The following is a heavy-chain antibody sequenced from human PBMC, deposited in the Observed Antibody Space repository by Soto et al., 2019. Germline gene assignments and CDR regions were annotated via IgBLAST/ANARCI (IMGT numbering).Heavy chain of an antibody. CDR1: GYTFTSHY. D-gene: IGHD3-22*01. CDR2: INLSGDSS. J-gene: IGHJ6*02. V-gene: IGHV1-46*01. Sequence: ASVEVSCRASGYTFTSHYMHCVRQAPGQGLEWMGVINLSGDSSSYAQKFQGRVTMTRDTSTSTVYMELSSLISEDTAVYYCARDRLPAPPARSSMIVVVTSYGMDVWGQGTTVTVSS. CDR3: ARDRLPAPPARSSMIVVVTSYGMDV.